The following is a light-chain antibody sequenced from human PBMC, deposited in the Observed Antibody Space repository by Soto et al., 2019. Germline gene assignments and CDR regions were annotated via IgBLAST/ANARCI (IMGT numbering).Light chain of an antibody. CDR2: AAS. Sequence: AIRMTQSPSSFSASTGDRVTITCRASQSIGTYLAWYQQIPGRAPKLLIFAASTLQRGVPSRFSGSGSGTDFTLTIRCLQYEDFATYYCQQYYIYPPTFGGGTKVEIK. V-gene: IGKV1-8*01. J-gene: IGKJ4*01. CDR1: QSIGTY. CDR3: QQYYIYPPT.